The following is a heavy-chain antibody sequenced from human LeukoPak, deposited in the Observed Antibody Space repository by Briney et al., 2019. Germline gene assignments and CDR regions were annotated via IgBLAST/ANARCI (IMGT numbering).Heavy chain of an antibody. D-gene: IGHD5-18*01. J-gene: IGHJ4*02. Sequence: ASVKVSCKASGYTFTNYGITWVRQAPGQGLEWMGWISASNGDTHYSEKFQDRITVTTDTSTSTAYMELRSLVSDDTAVYYCAKDHRGYSYGTDYWGQGTLVTVSS. CDR1: GYTFTNYG. CDR3: AKDHRGYSYGTDY. CDR2: ISASNGDT. V-gene: IGHV1-18*01.